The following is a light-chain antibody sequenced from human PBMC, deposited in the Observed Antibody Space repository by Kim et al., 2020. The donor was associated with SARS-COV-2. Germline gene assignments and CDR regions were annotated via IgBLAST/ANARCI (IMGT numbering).Light chain of an antibody. CDR3: ASWDDSLSGMV. J-gene: IGLJ2*01. CDR2: RDN. V-gene: IGLV1-47*01. CDR1: ASNIGGNY. Sequence: QSALTQPPSVSATPGQRVTISCTGSASNIGGNYVFWYQQVPPTAPKLLIFRDNLRPSGVPDRFSGSKSGTSASLAISGLRSEDDGDFYCASWDDSLSGMVFGGGTKLTVL.